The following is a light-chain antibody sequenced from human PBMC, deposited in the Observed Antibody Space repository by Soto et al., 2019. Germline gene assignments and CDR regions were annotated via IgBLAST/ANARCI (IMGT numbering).Light chain of an antibody. Sequence: EIVLTQSPGTLSLPPGERATLSCRASQSVSSSYLAWYQQKPGQAPRLLLYGASSRATGIPDRFSGSGSGTDFTLTISRLEPEDFAVYYCQQYGSSPLTFGGGTKVEIK. CDR2: GAS. V-gene: IGKV3-20*01. CDR3: QQYGSSPLT. CDR1: QSVSSSY. J-gene: IGKJ4*01.